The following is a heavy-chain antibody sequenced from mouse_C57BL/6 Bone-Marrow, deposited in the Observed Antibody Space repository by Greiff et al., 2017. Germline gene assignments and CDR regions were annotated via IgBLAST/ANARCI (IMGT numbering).Heavy chain of an antibody. CDR1: GYTFTSYW. CDR2: IHPNSGST. CDR3: AIHSYYYGSIYFDY. D-gene: IGHD1-1*01. J-gene: IGHJ2*01. Sequence: VQLQQPGAELVKPGASVKLSCKASGYTFTSYWMHWVKQRPGQGLEWIGMIHPNSGSTNYNEKFKSKATLTVDKSSSTAYMQLSSLTSEDSAVYYCAIHSYYYGSIYFDYWGQGTTLTVSS. V-gene: IGHV1-64*01.